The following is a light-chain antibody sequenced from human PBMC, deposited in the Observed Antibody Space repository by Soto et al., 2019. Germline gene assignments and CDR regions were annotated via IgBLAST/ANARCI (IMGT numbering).Light chain of an antibody. J-gene: IGLJ3*02. V-gene: IGLV2-14*01. CDR2: EVS. CDR1: SSDIGGYNY. Sequence: QSALTQPASVSGSPGQSITISCAGTSSDIGGYNYVSWYQQHPGKAPKVMIYEVSNRPSGVSNRFSGSKSGNTASLTISGLQAEDEADYYCCSYAGSSTFLWVFGGGTKLTVL. CDR3: CSYAGSSTFLWV.